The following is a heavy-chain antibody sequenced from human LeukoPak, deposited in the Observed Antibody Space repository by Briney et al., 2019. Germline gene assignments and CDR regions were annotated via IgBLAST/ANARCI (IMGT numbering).Heavy chain of an antibody. CDR2: ISYDGSNE. J-gene: IGHJ4*02. D-gene: IGHD1-26*01. Sequence: GGSLRLSCAASGFIFSSFGMHWVHQAPGKGLEWVAVISYDGSNEYYADSVKGRFTISRDISKNTLYLQMNSLRAEDTAVYYCAKDHDPYNTGTYSPFDYWGQGTLVTVSS. V-gene: IGHV3-30*18. CDR1: GFIFSSFG. CDR3: AKDHDPYNTGTYSPFDY.